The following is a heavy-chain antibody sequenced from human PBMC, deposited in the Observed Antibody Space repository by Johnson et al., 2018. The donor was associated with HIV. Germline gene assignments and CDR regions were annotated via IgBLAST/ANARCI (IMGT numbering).Heavy chain of an antibody. J-gene: IGHJ3*02. D-gene: IGHD6-25*01. CDR3: ARRIAAADDAFDI. CDR1: GFTVSSNY. V-gene: IGHV3-66*02. CDR2: IYSGGST. Sequence: VQLVESGGGLVQPGGSLRLSCAASGFTVSSNYMSWVRQAPGKGLEWVSLIYSGGSTYYADSVKGRFTISRDNSKNTLYLQMNSLRAEDTAMYYCARRIAAADDAFDIWGHGTMVTVSS.